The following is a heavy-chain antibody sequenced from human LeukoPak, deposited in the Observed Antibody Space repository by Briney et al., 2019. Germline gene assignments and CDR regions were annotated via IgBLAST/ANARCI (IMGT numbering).Heavy chain of an antibody. J-gene: IGHJ6*03. CDR3: ARGSILSRYYYYMDV. CDR1: GYTFTGYY. CDR2: INPNSGGT. V-gene: IGHV1-2*02. D-gene: IGHD2-15*01. Sequence: ASVKVSCKASGYTFTGYYMHWVRQAPGQGLEWMGWINPNSGGTNYAQKFQGRVTITRNTSISTAYMELSSLRSEDTAVYYCARGSILSRYYYYMDVWGKGTTVTASS.